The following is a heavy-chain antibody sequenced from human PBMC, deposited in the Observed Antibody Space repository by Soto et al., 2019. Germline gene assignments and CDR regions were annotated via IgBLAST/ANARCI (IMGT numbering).Heavy chain of an antibody. V-gene: IGHV3-7*01. CDR1: GITFSNNW. CDR2: IKPDGSEK. Sequence: PGGSLRLSCVASGITFSNNWMTWVRQAPGKGLEWVANIKPDGSEKYYVDSVKGRFTTSRDTTKNSLYLQMDSLRVEDTAVYYCAKSPWGVVGIDYWGQGTKVTVSS. CDR3: AKSPWGVVGIDY. J-gene: IGHJ4*02. D-gene: IGHD2-15*01.